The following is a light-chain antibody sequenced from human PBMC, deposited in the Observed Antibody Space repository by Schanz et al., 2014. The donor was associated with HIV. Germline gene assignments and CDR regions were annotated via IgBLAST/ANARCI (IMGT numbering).Light chain of an antibody. CDR2: VNH. V-gene: IGLV1-51*01. Sequence: QSVLTQPPSMSAAPGQRVTISCAGSAFNIGQNYVSWFQQFPGTAPKLLIYVNHQRPSDIPDRFSGSKTGTSATLAIVGLQTGDEADYYCGTWDSSLSVGALFGGGTKLTVL. CDR1: AFNIGQNY. J-gene: IGLJ2*01. CDR3: GTWDSSLSVGAL.